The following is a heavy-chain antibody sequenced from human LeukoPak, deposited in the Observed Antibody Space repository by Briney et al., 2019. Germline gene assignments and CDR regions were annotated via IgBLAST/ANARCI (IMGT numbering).Heavy chain of an antibody. J-gene: IGHJ4*02. Sequence: PGGSLRLSCAASGFTFSSYGMHWVRQAPGKGLEWVAVKSYDGSNKYYADSVKGRFTISRDNSKNTLYLQMNSLRAEDTAVYYCAKGVPADHWGQGTLVTVSS. CDR2: KSYDGSNK. V-gene: IGHV3-30*18. CDR1: GFTFSSYG. D-gene: IGHD2-2*01. CDR3: AKGVPADH.